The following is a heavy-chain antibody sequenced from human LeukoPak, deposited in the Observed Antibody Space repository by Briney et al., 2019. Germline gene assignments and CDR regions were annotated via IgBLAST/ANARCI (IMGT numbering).Heavy chain of an antibody. J-gene: IGHJ4*02. CDR3: ARGSQSLGYCRGGSCRAKIFDY. CDR2: VNRKGNT. Sequence: PSETLFLTCAVYGGSFSGYYWSWIRQPPGKGLEWIGEVNRKGNTNSKASVKSRVAISVDTSKNQYSLKLSSVPAVDTAVYYCARGSQSLGYCRGGSCRAKIFDYWGQGTLVTVSS. V-gene: IGHV4-34*01. D-gene: IGHD2-15*01. CDR1: GGSFSGYY.